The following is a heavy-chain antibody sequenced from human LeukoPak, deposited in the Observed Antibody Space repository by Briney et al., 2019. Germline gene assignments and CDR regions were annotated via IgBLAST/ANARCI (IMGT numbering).Heavy chain of an antibody. J-gene: IGHJ6*02. CDR2: IYYSGST. CDR3: ARRAPGYSSGWYNPYYGMDV. Sequence: SETLSLTCTVSGGSISSYYWSWIRQPPGKGLEWIGYIYYSGSTNYNPSLKSRVTISVDTSKNQFSLELSSVTAADTAVYYWARRAPGYSSGWYNPYYGMDVWGQGTTVTVSS. D-gene: IGHD6-19*01. V-gene: IGHV4-59*08. CDR1: GGSISSYY.